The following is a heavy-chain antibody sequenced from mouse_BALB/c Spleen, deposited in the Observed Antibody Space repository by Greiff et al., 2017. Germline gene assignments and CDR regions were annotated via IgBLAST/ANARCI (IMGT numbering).Heavy chain of an antibody. CDR1: GYTFTSYT. CDR2: INPSSGYT. D-gene: IGHD2-2*01. CDR3: ARKRYGYDWYFDV. Sequence: VQLQQSAAELARPGASVKMSCKASGYTFTSYTMHWVKQRPGQGLEWIGYINPSSGYTEYNQKFKDKTTLTADKSSSTAYMQLSSLTSEDSAVYYCARKRYGYDWYFDVWGAGTTVTVSS. V-gene: IGHV1-4*02. J-gene: IGHJ1*01.